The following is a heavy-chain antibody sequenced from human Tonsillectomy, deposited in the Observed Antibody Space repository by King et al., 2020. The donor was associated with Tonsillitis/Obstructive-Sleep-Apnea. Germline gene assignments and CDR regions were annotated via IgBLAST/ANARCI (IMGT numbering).Heavy chain of an antibody. CDR1: GGSISSSSYY. Sequence: QLQESGPGLVKPSETLSLTCTVSGGSISSSSYYWGWIRQPPGKGLEWIGSIYYSGSTYYNPSLKSRVTISVDTSKNQFSLKLSSVTAADTAVYYCARQGYRTVLGFDYWGQGTLVTVSS. CDR2: IYYSGST. CDR3: ARQGYRTVLGFDY. D-gene: IGHD1-1*01. J-gene: IGHJ4*02. V-gene: IGHV4-39*01.